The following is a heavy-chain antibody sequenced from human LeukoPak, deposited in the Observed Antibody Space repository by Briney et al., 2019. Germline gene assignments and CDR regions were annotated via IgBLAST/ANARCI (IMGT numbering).Heavy chain of an antibody. J-gene: IGHJ6*02. CDR3: ARDRTYTMDL. Sequence: GGSLRLSCAASGFTFSRYAMSWVRQAPGKGLEWVSSISGSGGSTYSADSVKGRFTISRDNAKNTLYLQMNTLRAEDTAVYYCARDRTYTMDLWGQGTTVTVSS. V-gene: IGHV3-23*01. D-gene: IGHD4-11*01. CDR2: ISGSGGST. CDR1: GFTFSRYA.